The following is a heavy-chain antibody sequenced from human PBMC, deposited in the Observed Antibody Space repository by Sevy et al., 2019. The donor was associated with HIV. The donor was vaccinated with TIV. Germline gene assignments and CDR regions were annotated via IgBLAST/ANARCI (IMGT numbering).Heavy chain of an antibody. Sequence: SETLSLTCAVYGGSFSGNYWSWIRQPPGKGLEWMGEINHSGSTNYNPSLMSRVTISVDTSKNQFSLKLSSVTAADTAVYYCARHCDSTSCSHAFDIWGQGTMVTVSS. V-gene: IGHV4-34*01. J-gene: IGHJ3*02. CDR3: ARHCDSTSCSHAFDI. CDR1: GGSFSGNY. CDR2: INHSGST. D-gene: IGHD2-2*01.